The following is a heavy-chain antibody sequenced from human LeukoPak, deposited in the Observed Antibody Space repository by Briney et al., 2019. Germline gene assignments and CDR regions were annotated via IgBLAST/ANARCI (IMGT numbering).Heavy chain of an antibody. Sequence: PSETLSLTCTVSGGSISSYYWSWIRQPAGKGLEWIGRIYTSGSTNYNPSLKSRVTMSVDTSKNQFSLKLSSVTAADTAVYYCRGSSSWYVAFDIWGQGTMVTVSS. CDR1: GGSISSYY. J-gene: IGHJ3*02. D-gene: IGHD6-13*01. CDR3: RGSSSWYVAFDI. CDR2: IYTSGST. V-gene: IGHV4-4*07.